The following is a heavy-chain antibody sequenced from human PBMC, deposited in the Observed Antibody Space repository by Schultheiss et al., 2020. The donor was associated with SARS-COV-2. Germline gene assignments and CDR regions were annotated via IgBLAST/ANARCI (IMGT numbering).Heavy chain of an antibody. V-gene: IGHV4-34*01. CDR2: INHSGST. CDR1: GESFSAYS. Sequence: GSLRLSCAVYGESFSAYSWSWLRQPPGKGLEWIGEINHSGSTNYNPSLKSRVTISVDTSKNQFSLKLSSVTAADTAVYYCARDNDFWSGYYGEDAFDIWGQGTMVTVSS. J-gene: IGHJ3*02. D-gene: IGHD3-3*01. CDR3: ARDNDFWSGYYGEDAFDI.